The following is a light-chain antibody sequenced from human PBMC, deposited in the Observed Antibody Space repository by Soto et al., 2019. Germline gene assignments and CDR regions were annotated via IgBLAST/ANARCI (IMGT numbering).Light chain of an antibody. V-gene: IGLV2-11*01. CDR3: CSYAGSYTL. CDR2: DVS. J-gene: IGLJ2*01. CDR1: SSDVGGYNF. Sequence: QSVLTQPRSVSGSPGQSVTISCTGTSSDVGGYNFVSWYQQHPGKAPKLMIYDVSQRPSGVPDRFSASKSGNTASLTTSGLQAEDEADYYCCSYAGSYTLFGGGTKLTVL.